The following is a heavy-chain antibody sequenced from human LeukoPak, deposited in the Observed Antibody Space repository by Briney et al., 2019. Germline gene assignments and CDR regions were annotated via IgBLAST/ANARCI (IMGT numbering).Heavy chain of an antibody. CDR2: ISSSGSTI. J-gene: IGHJ4*02. CDR1: GFTFSSYE. Sequence: PGGSLRLSCAASGFTFSSYEMNWVRQAPGKGLEWVSYISSSGSTIYYADSVKGRFTISRDNAKNSLYLQMNSLRAEDTAVYYCARVLMTINYDSGDTLDYWGQGTLVTVSS. D-gene: IGHD4-17*01. V-gene: IGHV3-48*03. CDR3: ARVLMTINYDSGDTLDY.